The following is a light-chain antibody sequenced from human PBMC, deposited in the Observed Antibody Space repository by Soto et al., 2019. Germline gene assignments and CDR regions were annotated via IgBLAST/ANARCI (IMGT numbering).Light chain of an antibody. CDR3: QQHNSYPIT. V-gene: IGKV1-9*01. Sequence: DIQLTQSPSFLSASVGDRVTITCRASQGISSSLAWYQQKSGKAPKIMIYAASTLQSGVPSRFSGSGSGTQFTLTINSLQPEDFATYYCQQHNSYPITFGQGTRLEIK. CDR2: AAS. CDR1: QGISSS. J-gene: IGKJ5*01.